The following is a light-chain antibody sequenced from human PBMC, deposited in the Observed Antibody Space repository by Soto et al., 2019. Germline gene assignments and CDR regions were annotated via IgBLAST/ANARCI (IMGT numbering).Light chain of an antibody. J-gene: IGLJ3*02. V-gene: IGLV1-44*01. Sequence: QSVLTQPPSASGTPGQRVTISCSGSSSNIGSSTVNWYLQFPGTAPKLLLFNNRRPSGVPDRFSGSKSGTSASLAISGLQSQDEADYYCVAWDDSLKGWVFGGGTQLTVL. CDR1: SSNIGSST. CDR3: VAWDDSLKGWV. CDR2: NN.